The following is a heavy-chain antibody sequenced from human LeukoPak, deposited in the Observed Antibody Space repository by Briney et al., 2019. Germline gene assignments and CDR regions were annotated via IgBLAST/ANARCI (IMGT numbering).Heavy chain of an antibody. V-gene: IGHV4-34*01. Sequence: SETLSLTCAVYGGSFSGYYWSWIRQPPGKGLEWIGEINHSESTNYNPSLKSRVTISVDTSKNQFSLKLSSVTAADTAVYYCARGRVASGQRKRNWFDPWGQGTLVTVSS. CDR2: INHSEST. D-gene: IGHD1-1*01. CDR3: ARGRVASGQRKRNWFDP. J-gene: IGHJ5*02. CDR1: GGSFSGYY.